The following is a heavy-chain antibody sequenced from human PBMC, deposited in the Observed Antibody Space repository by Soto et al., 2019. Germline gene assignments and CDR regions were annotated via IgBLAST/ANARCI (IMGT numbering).Heavy chain of an antibody. CDR2: IKPANGST. V-gene: IGHV1-3*05. CDR3: TRSAISPYGGLIGPFDY. J-gene: IGHJ4*02. Sequence: QVQLAQSGAEERKPGASVKVSCEATGYTFTAYAMHWVRQAPGQRLEWMGWIKPANGSTKYSQKFQGRLTITIDTSANTMYMELSSLTSEDTAMYYCTRSAISPYGGLIGPFDYWGQGNLVTVSS. D-gene: IGHD3-16*02. CDR1: GYTFTAYA.